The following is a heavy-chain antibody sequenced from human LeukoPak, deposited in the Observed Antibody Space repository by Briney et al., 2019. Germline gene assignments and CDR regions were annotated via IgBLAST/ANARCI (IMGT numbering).Heavy chain of an antibody. Sequence: PGGSLRLSCAASGFTFGSYAMSWVRQAPGKGLEWVSAISGSGGSTYYADSEKGRFTISRDNSKNTLYLQMNSLRAEDTAVYYCAKFKGYCSSTSCYWMDVWGKGTTVTVSS. CDR3: AKFKGYCSSTSCYWMDV. D-gene: IGHD2-2*01. V-gene: IGHV3-23*01. CDR1: GFTFGSYA. J-gene: IGHJ6*04. CDR2: ISGSGGST.